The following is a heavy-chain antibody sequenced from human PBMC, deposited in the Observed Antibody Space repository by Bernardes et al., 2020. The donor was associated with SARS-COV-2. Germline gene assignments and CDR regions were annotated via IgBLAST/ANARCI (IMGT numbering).Heavy chain of an antibody. J-gene: IGHJ4*02. Sequence: SETLSLTCAVYGGSFSGYYWSWIRQPPGKGLEWIGEINHSGSTNYNPSLKSRVTISVDTSKNQFSLKLSSVTAADTAVYYCARGRYYDSSGYKTDLDYWGQGTLVTVSS. CDR2: INHSGST. CDR3: ARGRYYDSSGYKTDLDY. CDR1: GGSFSGYY. V-gene: IGHV4-34*01. D-gene: IGHD3-22*01.